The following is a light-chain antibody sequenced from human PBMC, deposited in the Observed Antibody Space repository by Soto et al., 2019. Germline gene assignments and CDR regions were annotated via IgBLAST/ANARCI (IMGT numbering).Light chain of an antibody. V-gene: IGKV1-9*01. J-gene: IGKJ5*01. CDR3: QQLNSYPIT. Sequence: IQLTQSPSSLSASVGDRVTITCRASQGISSYLAWYQQKPGKAPKFLIYAASTLQSGVPSRFSGSGSGTDFTLTINSLQPEDFATYYCQQLNSYPITFGQGTRLEIK. CDR1: QGISSY. CDR2: AAS.